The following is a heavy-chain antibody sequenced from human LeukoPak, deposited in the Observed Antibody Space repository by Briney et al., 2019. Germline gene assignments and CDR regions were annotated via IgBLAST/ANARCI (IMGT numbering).Heavy chain of an antibody. CDR2: ISAYNGNT. D-gene: IGHD3-22*01. CDR3: ARSYSWLAPNFDY. V-gene: IGHV1-18*01. CDR1: GYTFTSYG. J-gene: IGHJ4*02. Sequence: ASVKVSCKASGYTFTSYGISWVRQAPGQGLEWMGWISAYNGNTNYAQKLQGRVTMTTDTSTSTDYMELRSLRSDDTAVYYCARSYSWLAPNFDYWGQGTLVTVSS.